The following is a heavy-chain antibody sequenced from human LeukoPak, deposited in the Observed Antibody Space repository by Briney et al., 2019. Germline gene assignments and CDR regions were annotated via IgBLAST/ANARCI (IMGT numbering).Heavy chain of an antibody. J-gene: IGHJ4*02. CDR1: GFTFSTSA. CDR2: IVYDNAHI. Sequence: GGSLRLSCAASGFTFSTSAMRWVRQGPGKGLEWVSSIVYDNAHIYYAAQVRRPFTISRDNASDSLYLQIYSLRAEDTAVYYCTSDPLRYLRVGHYDYWGQGTLVAVSS. D-gene: IGHD3-9*01. CDR3: TSDPLRYLRVGHYDY. V-gene: IGHV3-21*01.